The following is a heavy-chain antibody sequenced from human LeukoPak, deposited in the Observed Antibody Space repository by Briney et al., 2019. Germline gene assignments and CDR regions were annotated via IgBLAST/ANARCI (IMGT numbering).Heavy chain of an antibody. J-gene: IGHJ2*01. CDR2: IYSGGST. CDR3: ARNHYSYWYFDL. D-gene: IGHD1-14*01. V-gene: IGHV3-66*01. CDR1: GFTVSSNY. Sequence: GGSLRLSCAASGFTVSSNYMSWVRQAPGKGLEWVSVIYSGGSTYYADSVKGRFTISRDSSKNTLYLQMNSLRAEDTAVYYCARNHYSYWYFDLWGRGTLVTVSS.